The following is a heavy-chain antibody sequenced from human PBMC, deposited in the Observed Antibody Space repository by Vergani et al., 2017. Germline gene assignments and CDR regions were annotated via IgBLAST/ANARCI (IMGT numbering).Heavy chain of an antibody. V-gene: IGHV3-30*01. CDR2: ISYDGSNK. D-gene: IGHD6-13*01. CDR1: GFTFSSYA. J-gene: IGHJ6*03. Sequence: QVQLVESGGGVVQPGRSLRLSCAASGFTFSSYAMHWVRQAPGKGLEWVAVISYDGSNKYYADSVKGRFTISRDNSKNTLYLQMNSLRAEDTAVYYCARLYSSSWNYYYYYYMDVWGKGTTVTVSS. CDR3: ARLYSSSWNYYYYYYMDV.